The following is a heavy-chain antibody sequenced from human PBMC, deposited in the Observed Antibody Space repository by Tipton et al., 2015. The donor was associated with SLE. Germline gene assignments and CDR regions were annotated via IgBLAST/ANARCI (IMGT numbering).Heavy chain of an antibody. J-gene: IGHJ4*02. V-gene: IGHV3-11*04. CDR2: ISSSGSTI. D-gene: IGHD3-3*01. CDR1: GFTFSDYY. CDR3: ARGFWSGYNRGLDY. Sequence: SLRLSCAASGFTFSDYYMSWIRQAPGKGLEWLSYISSSGSTIYYADSVKGRFTISRDNSKNTLYLQMNSLRAEDTAVYYCARGFWSGYNRGLDYWGRGTLVTVSS.